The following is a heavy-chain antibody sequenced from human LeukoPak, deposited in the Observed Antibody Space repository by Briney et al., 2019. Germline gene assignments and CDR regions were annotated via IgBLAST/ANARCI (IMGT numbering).Heavy chain of an antibody. CDR3: ARHFCSSSSCYIPVSWNSYYMDV. V-gene: IGHV3-21*01. CDR1: GFTFSIYS. J-gene: IGHJ6*03. Sequence: GSLRLSCAASGFTFSIYSMSWVRQAPGGGLEWVSSISTSSAYRHYADSVRGRFTISRDNAQNSLFLQMSGLRGEDTAVYYCARHFCSSSSCYIPVSWNSYYMDVWGKGTTVTVSS. D-gene: IGHD2-2*02. CDR2: ISTSSAYR.